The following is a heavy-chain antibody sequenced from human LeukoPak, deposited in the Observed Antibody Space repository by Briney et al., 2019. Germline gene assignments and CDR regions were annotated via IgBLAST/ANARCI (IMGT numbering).Heavy chain of an antibody. CDR2: FHTSGGT. J-gene: IGHJ6*03. D-gene: IGHD3-10*01. CDR1: GASISSGSYF. CDR3: ARGVRCPYYYDMDV. V-gene: IGHV4-61*02. Sequence: PSETLSLTCTVSGASISSGSYFWSWVRQPAGKALEWIGRFHTSGGTNYNPSLESRVTISVDTSKNQFSLKLSSVTAADTAVYYCARGVRCPYYYDMDVWGKGTTVTVSS.